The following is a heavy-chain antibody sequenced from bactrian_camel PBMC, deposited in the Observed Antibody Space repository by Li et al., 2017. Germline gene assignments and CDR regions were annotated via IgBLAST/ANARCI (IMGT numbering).Heavy chain of an antibody. D-gene: IGHD4*01. CDR1: GYTCGSYC. CDR2: IIVEDGKT. CDR3: AAHNVYPCDFEGLKSGC. Sequence: HVQLVESGGGSVQAGGALRLSCAHPGYTCGSYCMGWFRQAPGKEREGVAIIVEDGKTEDSDSVKGRFTISQNNDENILYLQMNTLQPDDTATFYCAAHNVYPCDFEGLKSGCWGRGTQVTVS. V-gene: IGHV3S1*01. J-gene: IGHJ4*01.